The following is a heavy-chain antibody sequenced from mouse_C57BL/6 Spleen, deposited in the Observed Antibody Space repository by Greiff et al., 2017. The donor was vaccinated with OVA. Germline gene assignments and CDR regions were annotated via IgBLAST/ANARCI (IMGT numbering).Heavy chain of an antibody. J-gene: IGHJ4*01. Sequence: EVQLVESGGGLVQPKGSLKLSCAASGFSFNTYAMNWVRQAPGKGLEWVVRIRSKSNNYATYYADSVKDRFTISRDDSESMLYLQMNNLKTEDTAMYYCVRPVIYYDYKDYAMDYWGQGTSVTVSS. V-gene: IGHV10-1*01. CDR2: IRSKSNNYAT. D-gene: IGHD2-4*01. CDR1: GFSFNTYA. CDR3: VRPVIYYDYKDYAMDY.